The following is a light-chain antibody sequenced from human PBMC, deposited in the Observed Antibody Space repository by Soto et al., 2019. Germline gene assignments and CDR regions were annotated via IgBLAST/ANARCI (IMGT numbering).Light chain of an antibody. CDR1: QSVSSN. V-gene: IGKV3-15*01. J-gene: IGKJ2*01. CDR3: QQYNNWPPYT. Sequence: EIVMTQSPATLSVSPGERATLSCRASQSVSSNLAWYRQKPGQAPRLLIYGASTRATGIPARFSGSGSGTEFTLTISSLKSEDFAVYYCQQYNNWPPYTFGQGTKLEIK. CDR2: GAS.